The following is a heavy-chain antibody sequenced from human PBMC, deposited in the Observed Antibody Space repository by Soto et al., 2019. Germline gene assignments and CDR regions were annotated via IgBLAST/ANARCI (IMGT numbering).Heavy chain of an antibody. J-gene: IGHJ3*01. CDR1: GVSITSGDYY. D-gene: IGHD2-2*01. V-gene: IGHV4-30-4*01. CDR2: IYYSGST. Sequence: QVQLQESGPGLVKPSQTLSLTCTVSGVSITSGDYYWNWIRQPPGKGLEWIGSIYYSGSTYYSPPLKSRVSISLGTSKNQFSLKLSSVTAADTAVYYCVRGDPGACSSTSCSDAFDLWGRGAKVAVSS. CDR3: VRGDPGACSSTSCSDAFDL.